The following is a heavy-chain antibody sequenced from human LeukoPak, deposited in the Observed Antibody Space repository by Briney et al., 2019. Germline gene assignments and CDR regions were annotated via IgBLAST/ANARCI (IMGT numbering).Heavy chain of an antibody. CDR3: ARSVYGSSSYCYYGMDV. CDR2: IHSGGTI. J-gene: IGHJ6*02. V-gene: IGHV3-66*01. Sequence: GGSLRLFCAASGFTFSSYDMSWVRQAPGKGLEWVSVIHSGGTIHYADSVKGRFTISRDNSKNMLYLQMNSLRAEDTSVYYCARSVYGSSSYCYYGMDVWGQGTTVTVSS. D-gene: IGHD6-6*01. CDR1: GFTFSSYD.